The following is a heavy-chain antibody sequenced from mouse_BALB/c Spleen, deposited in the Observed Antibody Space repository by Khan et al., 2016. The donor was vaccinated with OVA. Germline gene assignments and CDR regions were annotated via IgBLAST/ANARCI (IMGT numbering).Heavy chain of an antibody. Sequence: EVELVESGGGLVQPGGSRKLSCAASGFTFSSFGMHWIRQAPEKGLEWVAYISSGSNTTYYSDTLKGRFTISRDNPQNTLFLQMASLRSEDTAMYYCARDSYGYMGYFDYWGQGTTLTVSS. D-gene: IGHD1-2*01. CDR1: GFTFSSFG. V-gene: IGHV5-17*02. CDR3: ARDSYGYMGYFDY. CDR2: ISSGSNTT. J-gene: IGHJ2*01.